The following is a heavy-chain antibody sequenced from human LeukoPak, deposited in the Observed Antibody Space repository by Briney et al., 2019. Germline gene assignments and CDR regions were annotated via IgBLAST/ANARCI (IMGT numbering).Heavy chain of an antibody. CDR3: ARDPIVVVTATPGYFDY. D-gene: IGHD2-21*02. J-gene: IGHJ4*02. Sequence: ETLSLTCTVSGGSISSYYWSWVRQAPGKGLEWVSYISSSSSTIYYADSVKGRFTISRDNAKNSLYLQMNSLRAEDTAVYYCARDPIVVVTATPGYFDYWGQGTLVTVSS. CDR1: GGSISSYY. V-gene: IGHV3-48*04. CDR2: ISSSSSTI.